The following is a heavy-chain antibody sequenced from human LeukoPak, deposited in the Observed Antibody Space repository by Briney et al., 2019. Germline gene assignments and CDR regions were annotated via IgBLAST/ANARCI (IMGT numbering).Heavy chain of an antibody. V-gene: IGHV3-9*01. J-gene: IGHJ3*02. CDR3: AREARYTEAFDI. Sequence: PGRSLRLSCAASGFTFDDYAMHWVRQAPGKGLEWVSGISWNSGSIGYADSVKGRFTISRDNAKNPLYLQMNSLRAEDTAVYYCAREARYTEAFDIWGQGTMVTVSS. CDR2: ISWNSGSI. CDR1: GFTFDDYA. D-gene: IGHD2-2*02.